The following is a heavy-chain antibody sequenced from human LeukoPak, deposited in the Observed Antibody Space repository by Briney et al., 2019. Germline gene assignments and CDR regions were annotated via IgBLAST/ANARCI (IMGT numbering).Heavy chain of an antibody. V-gene: IGHV1-69*05. CDR2: IIPIFGTA. CDR1: GGTFSSYA. Sequence: WASVKVSRKASGGTFSSYAISWVRQAPGQGLEWMGGIIPIFGTANYAQKFQGRVTITTDESTSTAYMELSSLRSEDTAVYYCARGTHRGVLDYWGQGTLVTVSS. J-gene: IGHJ4*02. D-gene: IGHD3-10*01. CDR3: ARGTHRGVLDY.